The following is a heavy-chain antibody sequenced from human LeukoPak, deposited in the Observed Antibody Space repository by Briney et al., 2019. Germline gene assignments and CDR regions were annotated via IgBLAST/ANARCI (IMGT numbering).Heavy chain of an antibody. CDR2: ISYDGSNK. D-gene: IGHD6-19*01. CDR3: ARGRPYGSGWGKYFQH. J-gene: IGHJ1*01. V-gene: IGHV3-30-3*01. Sequence: GRSLRLSCAASGFTFSSYAMHWVRQAPGKGLEWVAVISYDGSNKYYADSVKGRFTISRDNSKNTLYLQMNSLRAEDTAVYYCARGRPYGSGWGKYFQHWGQGTLVTVSS. CDR1: GFTFSSYA.